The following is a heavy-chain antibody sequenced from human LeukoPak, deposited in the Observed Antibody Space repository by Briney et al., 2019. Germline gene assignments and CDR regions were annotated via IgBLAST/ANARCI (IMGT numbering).Heavy chain of an antibody. V-gene: IGHV3-7*01. Sequence: GGSLRLSCAASGFTFSNYWMTWVRQAPGKGLEWVANIKEDESEKFYVDSVKGRFSISRDNAKNSLYLQMNSLRAEDTAVYYCARASIAVAKYYFDYWGQGTLVTVS. CDR1: GFTFSNYW. CDR3: ARASIAVAKYYFDY. CDR2: IKEDESEK. J-gene: IGHJ4*02. D-gene: IGHD6-19*01.